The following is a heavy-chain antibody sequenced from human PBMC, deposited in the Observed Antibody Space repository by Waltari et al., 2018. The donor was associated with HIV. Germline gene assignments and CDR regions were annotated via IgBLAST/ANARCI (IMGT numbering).Heavy chain of an antibody. CDR2: FWSDGAEI. V-gene: IGHV3-33*01. CDR1: GFTFRHFS. CDR3: ARGYSSSRWIPLYH. J-gene: IGHJ4*02. D-gene: IGHD6-6*01. Sequence: QVQLVESGGGVVQPGTSLTLSCAVSGFTFRHFSLPRVRPSPGKRLEWLAVFWSDGAEISYADSVKGRFTISKDSSQKTLYLHLTSLRAEDTALYYCARGYSSSRWIPLYHWGRGTLVTVSS.